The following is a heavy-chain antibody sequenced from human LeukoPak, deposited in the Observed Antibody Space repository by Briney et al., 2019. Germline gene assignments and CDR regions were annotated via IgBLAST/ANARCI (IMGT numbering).Heavy chain of an antibody. V-gene: IGHV4-59*12. Sequence: SETVSLTCTVSGGSLSSYFWSWIRQPPRKGLEWIGYIHNSATTNCNPSLKSRVTISVDTSKNQFSLQLNSVTPEDTAVYYCARVSILSLGKPFPFDYWGQGTLVTVSS. J-gene: IGHJ4*02. CDR2: IHNSATT. D-gene: IGHD3-16*01. CDR3: ARVSILSLGKPFPFDY. CDR1: GGSLSSYF.